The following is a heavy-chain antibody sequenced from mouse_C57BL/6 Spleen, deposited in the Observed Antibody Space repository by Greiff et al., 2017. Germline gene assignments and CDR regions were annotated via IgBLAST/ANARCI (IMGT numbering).Heavy chain of an antibody. CDR3: ARGDGYYDAMDY. D-gene: IGHD2-3*01. V-gene: IGHV1-19*01. CDR2: INPYNGGT. J-gene: IGHJ4*01. CDR1: GYTFTDYY. Sequence: VQLQQSGPVLVKPGASVKMSCKASGYTFTDYYMNWVKQSHGKSLEWIGVINPYNGGTSYNQKFKGKATLTVDKSSSTAYMELNRLTSEDSAVYYCARGDGYYDAMDYWGQGTSVTVSS.